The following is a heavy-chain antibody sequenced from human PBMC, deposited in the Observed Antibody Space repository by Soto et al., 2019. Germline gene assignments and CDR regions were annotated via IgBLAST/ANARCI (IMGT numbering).Heavy chain of an antibody. Sequence: GGSLRLSCAASGFTFSDYWMYWVRQAPGKGLVWVSRIHGDGSGTSYADSVKGRFSISRDNAWNMLYLQMNSLRAEDTAVYYCARGGVSGSYSYYYYGMDVWGQGTTVTVSS. CDR3: ARGGVSGSYSYYYYGMDV. CDR1: GFTFSDYW. CDR2: IHGDGSGT. V-gene: IGHV3-74*01. J-gene: IGHJ6*02. D-gene: IGHD1-26*01.